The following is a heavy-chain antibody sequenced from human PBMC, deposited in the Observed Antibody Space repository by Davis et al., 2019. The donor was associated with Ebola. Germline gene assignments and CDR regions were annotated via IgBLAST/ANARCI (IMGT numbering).Heavy chain of an antibody. CDR1: GGSISSYY. V-gene: IGHV4-59*08. CDR2: IYYSGST. D-gene: IGHD3-22*01. CDR3: ARHVDYDSSGYYYVRAFDI. J-gene: IGHJ3*02. Sequence: PSETLSLTCTVSGGSISSYYWSWIRQPPGKGLEWIGYIYYSGSTNYNPSLKRRVTISVDTSKNQFSLKLSSVTAADTAVYYCARHVDYDSSGYYYVRAFDIWGQGTMVTVSS.